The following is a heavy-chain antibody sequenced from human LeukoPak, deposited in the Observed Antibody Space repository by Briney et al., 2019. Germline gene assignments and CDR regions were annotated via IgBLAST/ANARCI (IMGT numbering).Heavy chain of an antibody. D-gene: IGHD1-26*01. J-gene: IGHJ3*02. CDR2: IIPIFGIA. V-gene: IGHV1-69*04. CDR3: ARAVGATTHDAFDI. CDR1: GGTFSSYA. Sequence: SVKFSCKASGGTFSSYAISWVRQAPGQGLEWRGRIIPIFGIANYAQKFQGRVTITADKSTSTAYMELSSLRSEDTAVYYCARAVGATTHDAFDIWGQGTMVTVSS.